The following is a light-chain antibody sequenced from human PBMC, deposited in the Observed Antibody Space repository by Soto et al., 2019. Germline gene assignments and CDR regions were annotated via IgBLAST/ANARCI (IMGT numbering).Light chain of an antibody. CDR2: GAS. V-gene: IGKV3D-20*02. CDR3: QQRNIWPPVT. Sequence: EIVLAQCRGTLSLSTGERATLSYRPSQSVSSSYLAWYQQKPVQAPRPLIYGASSRATGIPDRFSGSGSATDFTPTISRLEPEDFAVYYCQQRNIWPPVTFGQGTRLEIK. CDR1: QSVSSSY. J-gene: IGKJ5*01.